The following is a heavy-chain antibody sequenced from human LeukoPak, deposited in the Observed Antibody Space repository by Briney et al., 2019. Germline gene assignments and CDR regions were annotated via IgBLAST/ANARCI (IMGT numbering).Heavy chain of an antibody. CDR3: ARDRDWSFDY. CDR2: IRGSSSAM. Sequence: GGSLRLSCAASGFSFSTYSMNWVRQAPGKGLERVSNIRGSSSAMNYADSVRGRFANSRDNAKNSLYLEMSSLRAEDTAVYYCARDRDWSFDYWGQGTLVTASS. D-gene: IGHD3-9*01. V-gene: IGHV3-48*04. CDR1: GFSFSTYS. J-gene: IGHJ4*02.